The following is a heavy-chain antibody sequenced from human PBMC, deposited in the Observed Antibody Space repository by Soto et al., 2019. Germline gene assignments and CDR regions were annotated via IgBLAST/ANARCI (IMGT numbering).Heavy chain of an antibody. CDR1: GGTFSSYT. D-gene: IGHD3-3*01. V-gene: IGHV1-69*02. Sequence: SVKVSCKASGGTFSSYTISWVRQAPGQGLEWMGRIIPILGIANYAQKFQGRVTITADKSTSTAYMELSSLRSEDTAVYYCATPNPITIFGVAAPFDCWGQGTLVTVSS. J-gene: IGHJ4*02. CDR2: IIPILGIA. CDR3: ATPNPITIFGVAAPFDC.